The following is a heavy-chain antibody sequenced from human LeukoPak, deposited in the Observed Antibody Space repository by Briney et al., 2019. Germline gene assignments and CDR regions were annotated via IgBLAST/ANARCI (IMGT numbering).Heavy chain of an antibody. CDR2: IDHSGST. Sequence: SETLSLTCAVYGGSFSGYYWSWIRQPPGKGLEWIGEIDHSGSTNYNPSLKSRVTIAVDTSKNQFSLKLSSVPAADTAVYYCARESYWSKGDAFDIWGQGTMVTVSS. D-gene: IGHD2-8*02. V-gene: IGHV4-34*01. J-gene: IGHJ3*02. CDR1: GGSFSGYY. CDR3: ARESYWSKGDAFDI.